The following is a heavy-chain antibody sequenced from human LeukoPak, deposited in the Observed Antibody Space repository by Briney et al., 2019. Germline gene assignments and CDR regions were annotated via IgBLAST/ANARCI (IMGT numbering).Heavy chain of an antibody. CDR3: ARSLIAVTHTSLDY. CDR2: IYYSGST. D-gene: IGHD6-19*01. Sequence: SQTLSLTCTVSGGSISSGDYYWSWIRQPPGKGLEWIGSIYYSGSTYYNPSLKSRVTISVDTSKNQFSLKLSSVTAADTAVYYCARSLIAVTHTSLDYWGQGTLVTVSS. J-gene: IGHJ4*02. CDR1: GGSISSGDYY. V-gene: IGHV4-39*07.